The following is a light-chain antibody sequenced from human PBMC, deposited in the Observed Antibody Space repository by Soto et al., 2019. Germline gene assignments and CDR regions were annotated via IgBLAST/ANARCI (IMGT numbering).Light chain of an antibody. CDR2: DVS. CDR3: SSYTSSSALVL. CDR1: SRDVGAYNY. V-gene: IGLV2-14*03. Sequence: QSALTQPASGSGAPGQSITISCSGTSRDVGAYNYVSWYQQHPGKAPKLMIYDVSSRPSGVSNRFSGSKSRNTASLTISGLQAEDEADYYCSSYTSSSALVLFGGGTKLTVL. J-gene: IGLJ2*01.